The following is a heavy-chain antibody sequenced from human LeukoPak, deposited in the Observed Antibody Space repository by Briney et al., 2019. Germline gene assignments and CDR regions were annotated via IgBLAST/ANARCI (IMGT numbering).Heavy chain of an antibody. D-gene: IGHD3-22*01. J-gene: IGHJ1*01. CDR2: ISTYNGNP. V-gene: IGHV1-18*01. CDR1: GYTFTNYG. Sequence: ASVQVTCKATGYTFTNYGISWVRQAPGQGLAWMGWISTYNGNPNEAQKLQGRVTMTADTSTSTAYMEMRSLRSDDTAVYYCARDYYDSCGYAEYFQHWGQGTLVTVSS. CDR3: ARDYYDSCGYAEYFQH.